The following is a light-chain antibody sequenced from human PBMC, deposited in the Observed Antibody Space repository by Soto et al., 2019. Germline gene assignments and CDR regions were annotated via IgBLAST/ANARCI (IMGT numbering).Light chain of an antibody. CDR2: GAS. J-gene: IGKJ1*01. V-gene: IGKV3-15*01. CDR1: QSVGYD. CDR3: QQYKDWPLT. Sequence: EIVMTQSPATLSVSPGERATLSCRASQSVGYDLAWYQQIPGQAPRLLISGASTGATDISARFSGSGAGTEFTLTISSLQSEDFAIYYCQQYKDWPLTFGQGTKVDVK.